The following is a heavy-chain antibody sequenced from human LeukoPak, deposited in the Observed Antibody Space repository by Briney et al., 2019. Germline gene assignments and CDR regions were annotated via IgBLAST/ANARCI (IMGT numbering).Heavy chain of an antibody. CDR1: GYTFTSYA. J-gene: IGHJ4*02. CDR3: APYYYGSGSYSPLRY. Sequence: ASVKVSCKASGYTFTSYAMHWVRQAPGQRLEWMGWINAGNGNTKYSQKFQGRVTITRDTSASTAYMELSSLRSEDTAVYYCAPYYYGSGSYSPLRYWGQGTLVTVSS. CDR2: INAGNGNT. D-gene: IGHD3-10*01. V-gene: IGHV1-3*01.